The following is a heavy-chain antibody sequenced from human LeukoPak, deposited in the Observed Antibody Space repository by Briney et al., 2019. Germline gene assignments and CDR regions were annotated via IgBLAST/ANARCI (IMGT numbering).Heavy chain of an antibody. CDR2: IKSKTDGGTT. V-gene: IGHV3-15*01. J-gene: IGHJ4*02. CDR1: GFTFSNAW. Sequence: PGWSLRLSCAASGFTFSNAWMSWVRQAPGKGLEWVGRIKSKTDGGTTDYAAPVKGRFTISRDDSKNTLYLQMNSLKTEDTAVYYCTTDLYYDSSGYRKRIDYWGQGTLVTVSS. CDR3: TTDLYYDSSGYRKRIDY. D-gene: IGHD3-22*01.